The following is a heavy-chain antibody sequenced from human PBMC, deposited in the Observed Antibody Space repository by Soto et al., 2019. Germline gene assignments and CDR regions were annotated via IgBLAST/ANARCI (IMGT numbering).Heavy chain of an antibody. CDR2: ISSSGSTI. J-gene: IGHJ4*02. D-gene: IGHD6-13*01. V-gene: IGHV3-48*03. CDR1: GFTFSSYE. CDR3: ANPEAAGPLFDY. Sequence: PGGSLRLSCAASGFTFSSYEMNWVRQAPGKGLEWDSYISSSGSTIYYADYVKGRFTISRDNAKNSLYLQMNSLRAEDTAVYYCANPEAAGPLFDYWGQGTLVTVSS.